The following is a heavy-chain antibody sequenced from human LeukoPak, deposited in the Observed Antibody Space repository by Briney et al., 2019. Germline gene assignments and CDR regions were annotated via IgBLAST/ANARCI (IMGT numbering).Heavy chain of an antibody. D-gene: IGHD4-11*01. CDR1: GGSISSGGYS. V-gene: IGHV4-30-2*01. CDR3: ARGGAATVTTYYYGMDV. J-gene: IGHJ6*02. CDR2: IYHSGST. Sequence: SQTLSLTCAVSGGSISSGGYSWSWIRQPPGKGLEWIGYIYHSGSTYHNPSLKSRVTISVDRSKNQFSLKLSSVTAADTAVYYCARGGAATVTTYYYGMDVWGQGTTVTVSS.